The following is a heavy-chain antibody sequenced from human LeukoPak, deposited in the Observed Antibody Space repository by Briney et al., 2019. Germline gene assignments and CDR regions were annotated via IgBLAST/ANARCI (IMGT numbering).Heavy chain of an antibody. J-gene: IGHJ3*02. D-gene: IGHD2-15*01. Sequence: SVKVSCKVSGYTLTELSMHWVRQAPGKGLEWMGGIIPIFGTANYAQKFQGRVTITADESTSTAYMELSSLRSEDAAVYYCASSGGARGAFDIWGQGTMVTVSS. CDR1: GYTLTELS. CDR3: ASSGGARGAFDI. V-gene: IGHV1-69*13. CDR2: IIPIFGTA.